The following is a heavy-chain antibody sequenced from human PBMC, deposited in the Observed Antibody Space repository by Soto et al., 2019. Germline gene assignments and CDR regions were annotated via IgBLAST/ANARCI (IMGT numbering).Heavy chain of an antibody. CDR1: GFTFSNYW. CDR2: IKKDGSEK. V-gene: IGHV3-7*05. Sequence: EVQLVESGGGLVQPGGSLRLSCAVSGFTFSNYWMSWVRQAPGKGLEWVANIKKDGSEKYYVDSVKGRFIISRDNGKKSLYLQMNALSAADTAVYYCAAILGMDVWGQGTTVTVSS. J-gene: IGHJ6*02. CDR3: AAILGMDV. D-gene: IGHD3-3*02.